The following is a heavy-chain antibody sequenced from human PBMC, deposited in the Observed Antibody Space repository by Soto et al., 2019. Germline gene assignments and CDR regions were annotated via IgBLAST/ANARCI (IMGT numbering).Heavy chain of an antibody. CDR2: IYPGDSDT. CDR3: ARHRITGRLGGSYYCDY. Sequence: EGQLVQSGAEVKKPGESLKISCKASGYTFNKYWIGWVRQMPGKGLEWMGIIYPGDSDTRYSPSFQGQVTISADKSMSTTYLQWSSLKASDTAMYYCARHRITGRLGGSYYCDYWGQGTLVTVSS. D-gene: IGHD6-6*01. CDR1: GYTFNKYW. J-gene: IGHJ4*02. V-gene: IGHV5-51*01.